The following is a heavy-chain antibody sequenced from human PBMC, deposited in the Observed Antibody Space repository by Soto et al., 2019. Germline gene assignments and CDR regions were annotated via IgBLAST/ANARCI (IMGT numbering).Heavy chain of an antibody. Sequence: QVQLQESGPGLVKPSQTLSLTCTVPGGSINRGGYYWSWVRQHPGKGLEWIGYIYYSGTTYYNPSLESRITISLDTSRSQFSLRLNSVTAADTAVYYCARGVAWGHFGYWGQGTLVAVSS. CDR3: ARGVAWGHFGY. J-gene: IGHJ4*02. D-gene: IGHD7-27*01. CDR1: GGSINRGGYY. V-gene: IGHV4-31*03. CDR2: IYYSGTT.